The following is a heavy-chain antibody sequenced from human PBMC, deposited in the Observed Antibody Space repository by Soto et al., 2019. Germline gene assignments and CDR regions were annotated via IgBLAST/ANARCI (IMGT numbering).Heavy chain of an antibody. Sequence: SQTLSLTCAISGDSVSSNSAAWNWIRQSPSRGLEWLGRTYYRSKWYNDYAVSVKSRITINPDTSKNQFSLQLNSVTPEDTAVYYCARAAVVVPAANYYYGMDVWGQGTTVTAP. D-gene: IGHD2-2*01. V-gene: IGHV6-1*01. CDR2: TYYRSKWYN. J-gene: IGHJ6*02. CDR3: ARAAVVVPAANYYYGMDV. CDR1: GDSVSSNSAA.